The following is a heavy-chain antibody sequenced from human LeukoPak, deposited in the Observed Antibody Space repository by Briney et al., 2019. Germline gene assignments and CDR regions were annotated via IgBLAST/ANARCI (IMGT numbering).Heavy chain of an antibody. CDR3: TTYRSGHY. J-gene: IGHJ4*02. CDR1: GFTFSDSD. Sequence: GGSLRLSCAASGFTFSDSDIHWVRQASGKGLEWVGRITTKRSNYATAYTASVKGRFTIPRHDSENTAYLQMNSLKTEDTALYYCTTYRSGHYWGQGTLVTASS. D-gene: IGHD6-19*01. CDR2: ITTKRSNYAT. V-gene: IGHV3-73*01.